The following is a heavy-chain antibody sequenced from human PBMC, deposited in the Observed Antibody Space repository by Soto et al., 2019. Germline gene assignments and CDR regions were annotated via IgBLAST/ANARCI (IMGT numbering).Heavy chain of an antibody. CDR3: ARLCGYYQAFDS. Sequence: SETLSLTCTVSGGSISSGDYYWSWIRQPPGKGLEWIGYIYYSGSTYYNQSLKSRVTISVDTSKNQFSLKLDSVTAADTAVYYCARLCGYYQAFDSWGQGTLVTVSS. CDR1: GGSISSGDYY. V-gene: IGHV4-30-4*01. D-gene: IGHD3-22*01. CDR2: IYYSGST. J-gene: IGHJ4*02.